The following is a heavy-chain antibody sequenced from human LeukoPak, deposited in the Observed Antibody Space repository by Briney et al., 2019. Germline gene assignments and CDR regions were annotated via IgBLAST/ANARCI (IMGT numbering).Heavy chain of an antibody. V-gene: IGHV4-59*01. Sequence: SETLSLTCTVSGGSISSYYWSWIRQPPGKGLEWIGYIYNGGSTSYNPSLRSRVTISLDTSKNQFSLKLSSVTAADTAIYYCARGVVAAAGRTFDFWGQGTLVTVSS. J-gene: IGHJ4*02. D-gene: IGHD6-13*01. CDR1: GGSISSYY. CDR3: ARGVVAAAGRTFDF. CDR2: IYNGGST.